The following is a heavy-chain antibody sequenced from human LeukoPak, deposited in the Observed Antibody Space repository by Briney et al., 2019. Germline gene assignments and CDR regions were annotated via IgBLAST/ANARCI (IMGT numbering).Heavy chain of an antibody. CDR3: ASRTGVN. J-gene: IGHJ4*02. V-gene: IGHV3-48*03. CDR1: GFTFSTYE. CDR2: IGSSGINV. Sequence: GGSQRLSCAASGFTFSTYEMNWARHAPGKGLEWIAYIGSSGINVCDGEYVKGRFTISRDNVKNTVYLQMNNLRAEVTAVYYCASRTGVNWGQGTLVSVSS. D-gene: IGHD1-14*01.